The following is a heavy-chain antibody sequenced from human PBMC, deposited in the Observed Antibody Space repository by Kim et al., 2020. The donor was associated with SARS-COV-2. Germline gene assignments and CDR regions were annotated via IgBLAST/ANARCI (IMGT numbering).Heavy chain of an antibody. Sequence: GGSLRLSRAASGFTFSSYSMNWVRQAPGKGLEWVSSISSSSSYIYYADSVKGRFTISRDNAKNSLYLQMNSLRAEDTAVYYCARDEAGRDSGSYWGQGTLVTVSS. J-gene: IGHJ4*02. D-gene: IGHD1-26*01. V-gene: IGHV3-21*01. CDR3: ARDEAGRDSGSY. CDR1: GFTFSSYS. CDR2: ISSSSSYI.